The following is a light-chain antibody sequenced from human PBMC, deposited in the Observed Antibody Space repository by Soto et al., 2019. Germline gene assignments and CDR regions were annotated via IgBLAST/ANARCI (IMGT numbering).Light chain of an antibody. CDR3: ASYVGDSAYA. V-gene: IGLV2-23*01. J-gene: IGLJ1*01. Sequence: QSALTQPASMSGSPGQSITISCSGTTYGFEPYNQVSWYQQHPGKAPKILIYEGSKRPSGVSNRFSGSTSGNTASLTISGLQAEDEADYFCASYVGDSAYAFGTGTKVTVL. CDR2: EGS. CDR1: TYGFEPYNQ.